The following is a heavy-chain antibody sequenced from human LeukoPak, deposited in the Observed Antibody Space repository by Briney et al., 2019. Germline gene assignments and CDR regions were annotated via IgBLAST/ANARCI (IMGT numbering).Heavy chain of an antibody. CDR1: GYTFTSYD. CDR3: ARERRCSAGSCYAADLDS. D-gene: IGHD2-15*01. V-gene: IGHV1-8*01. CDR2: MNPNSGNT. J-gene: IGHJ4*02. Sequence: GASVKVSCKASGYTFTSYDINWVRQATGQGLEWMGWMNPNSGNTGYAQKFQGRVTMTRNTFISTAYMELSSLRSEDTAVYFCARERRCSAGSCYAADLDSWGQGTLVTVSS.